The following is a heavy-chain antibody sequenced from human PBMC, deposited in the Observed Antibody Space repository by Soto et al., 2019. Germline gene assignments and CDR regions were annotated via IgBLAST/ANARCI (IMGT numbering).Heavy chain of an antibody. J-gene: IGHJ4*02. CDR3: AKDRAAAGGADY. V-gene: IGHV3-30*18. Sequence: PGGPLRPSSAASGFTFSSSGMHWVRQAPGKGLELEAVISYDGSNKYYADSVKGRFAISRDNSKNTLYLQMNSLRAEDTSVYYCAKDRAAAGGADYWGQGTLVTVSS. D-gene: IGHD6-13*01. CDR2: ISYDGSNK. CDR1: GFTFSSSG.